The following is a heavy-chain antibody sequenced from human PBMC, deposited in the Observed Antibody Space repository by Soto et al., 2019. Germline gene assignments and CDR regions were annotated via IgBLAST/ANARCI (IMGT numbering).Heavy chain of an antibody. Sequence: EVQLLDSGGGLVQPGGSLRLSCAASGFTFSNYAMTWVRQGPGKGLEWVSGISGSGGRSYYADSVKGRFTISRDNSKSMLYLQMNSPRAEDTAVYYCAKAYFVWSSEQPYYFDYWGQGTLVTVSS. V-gene: IGHV3-23*01. CDR2: ISGSGGRS. CDR3: AKAYFVWSSEQPYYFDY. CDR1: GFTFSNYA. J-gene: IGHJ4*02. D-gene: IGHD3-16*01.